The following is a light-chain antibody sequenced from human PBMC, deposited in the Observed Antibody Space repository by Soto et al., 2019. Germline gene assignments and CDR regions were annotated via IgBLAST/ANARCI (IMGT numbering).Light chain of an antibody. CDR2: NAS. Sequence: DIQMTQSPSSVSASVGDRDTITCRASQGISSLLAWYQQKPGKAPNLLIPNASSLQSGVPSRFSGSGSVTDFTLTISSLQPEDFATYYCQQANSFPLTFGGGTKVEIK. V-gene: IGKV1-12*01. CDR3: QQANSFPLT. J-gene: IGKJ4*01. CDR1: QGISSL.